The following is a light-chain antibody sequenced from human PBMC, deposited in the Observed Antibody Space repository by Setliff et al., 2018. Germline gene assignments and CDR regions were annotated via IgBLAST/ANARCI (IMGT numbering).Light chain of an antibody. V-gene: IGLV2-14*03. Sequence: QSALAQPASVSGPPGQSITISCSGTSSDVGAYDYVSWYQKHPDKAPKLIIYDVSNRPSGVSNRFSGSKSGNTASLTISGLQAEDEADYYCTSYTSSSTLYVFGTGTKVTVL. CDR2: DVS. CDR1: SSDVGAYDY. J-gene: IGLJ1*01. CDR3: TSYTSSSTLYV.